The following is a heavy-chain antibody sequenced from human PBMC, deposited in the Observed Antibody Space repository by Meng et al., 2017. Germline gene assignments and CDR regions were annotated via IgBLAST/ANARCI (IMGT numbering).Heavy chain of an antibody. Sequence: ASVKVSCKASGYTFTSYDINWVRQATGQGLEWMGWMNPNSGNTGYAQKFQGRVTITRNTSISTAYMELSSLRSEDTAVYYCARTGYCSSTSCYGPRDYYYYGMDVWGQGTTVTVSS. CDR2: MNPNSGNT. J-gene: IGHJ6*02. CDR3: ARTGYCSSTSCYGPRDYYYYGMDV. CDR1: GYTFTSYD. D-gene: IGHD2-2*01. V-gene: IGHV1-8*03.